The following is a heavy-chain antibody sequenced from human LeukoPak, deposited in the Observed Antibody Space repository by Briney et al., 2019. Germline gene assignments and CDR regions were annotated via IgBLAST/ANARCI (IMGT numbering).Heavy chain of an antibody. CDR2: INHSGST. Sequence: SETLSLTCAAYGGSFSGYYWSWIRQPPGKGLEWIGEINHSGSTNYNPSLKSRVTISVDTSKNQFSLKLSSVTAADTAVYYCARALIAVAGTGEFDYWGQGTLVTVSS. J-gene: IGHJ4*02. CDR3: ARALIAVAGTGEFDY. V-gene: IGHV4-34*01. D-gene: IGHD6-19*01. CDR1: GGSFSGYY.